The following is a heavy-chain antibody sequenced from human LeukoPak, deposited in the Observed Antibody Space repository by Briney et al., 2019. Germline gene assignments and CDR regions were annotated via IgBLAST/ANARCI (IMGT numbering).Heavy chain of an antibody. CDR2: VDPEDGET. CDR3: ATDDYSGLLDY. Sequence: GGSVKVSCKVSGYTFTDYYMHWGQQAPGKGLEWMGLVDPEDGETIYAEKFQGRVTITADTSTDTAYMELSSLRSEDTAVYYCATDDYSGLLDYWGQGTLVTVSS. J-gene: IGHJ4*02. V-gene: IGHV1-69-2*01. CDR1: GYTFTDYY. D-gene: IGHD4-11*01.